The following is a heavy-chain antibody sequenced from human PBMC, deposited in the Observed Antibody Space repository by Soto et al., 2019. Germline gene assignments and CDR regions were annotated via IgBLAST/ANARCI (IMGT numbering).Heavy chain of an antibody. CDR1: GFTFSSYS. D-gene: IGHD1-26*01. Sequence: EVQLVESGGGLVKPGGSLRLSCAASGFTFSSYSMNWVRQAPGKGLEWVSSISSSSSYIYYADSVKGRFTISRDNAKNPLYLQMNSLGAEDTAVYYCARAREGGWELLQGGGPFDYWGQGTLVTVSS. CDR2: ISSSSSYI. V-gene: IGHV3-21*01. J-gene: IGHJ4*02. CDR3: ARAREGGWELLQGGGPFDY.